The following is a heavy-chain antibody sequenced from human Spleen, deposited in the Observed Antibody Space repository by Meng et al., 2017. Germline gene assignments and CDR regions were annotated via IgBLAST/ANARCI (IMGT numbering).Heavy chain of an antibody. CDR2: ISGSGGRT. J-gene: IGHJ3*02. CDR3: ARAQPWIAFDI. CDR1: GFTFSSYA. D-gene: IGHD1-1*01. Sequence: ELQLLDFGGGLVQPGGSLRLSCVASGFTFSSYAMSWVRQAPGKGLEWVSAISGSGGRTYNAESVKGRFAISRDISKNTLYLQMNSLRAEDTAVYYCARAQPWIAFDIWGRGTMVTVSS. V-gene: IGHV3-23*01.